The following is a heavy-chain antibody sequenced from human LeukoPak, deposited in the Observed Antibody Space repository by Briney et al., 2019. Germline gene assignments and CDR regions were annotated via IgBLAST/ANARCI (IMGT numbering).Heavy chain of an antibody. Sequence: GESLKISCKGSGYSFTSYWIGWVRQMPGKGLEWMGIIFPGDSDTRYSPSFQGQVTISADKSISTAYLQWSSLKASDTAMYYCARGLYCSSTSCYMGPLLDSWGQGTLVTVSS. D-gene: IGHD2-2*02. CDR3: ARGLYCSSTSCYMGPLLDS. CDR1: GYSFTSYW. CDR2: IFPGDSDT. V-gene: IGHV5-51*01. J-gene: IGHJ4*02.